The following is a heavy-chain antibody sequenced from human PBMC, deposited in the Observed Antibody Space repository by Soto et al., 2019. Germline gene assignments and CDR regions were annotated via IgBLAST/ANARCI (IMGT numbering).Heavy chain of an antibody. CDR2: ISWNSGSI. CDR1: GFTFDDYA. D-gene: IGHD3-10*01. V-gene: IGHV3-9*01. Sequence: EVQLVESGGGLVQPGRSLRLSCAASGFTFDDYAMHWVRQAPGKGLEWVSGISWNSGSIGYADSVKGRFTISRDNAKNSLYLQMNSLRAEETALYYCAKDYGSGSYPNFDSWGQGPLVTVSS. J-gene: IGHJ4*02. CDR3: AKDYGSGSYPNFDS.